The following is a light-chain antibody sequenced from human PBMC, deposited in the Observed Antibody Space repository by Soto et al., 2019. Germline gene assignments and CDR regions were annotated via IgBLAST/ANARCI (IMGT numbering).Light chain of an antibody. Sequence: QSVLTQPASVSGSPGQSITISCTGTSSDVGGYSYVSWYVQHPGKAPKLIIYEVSNRPSGVSDRFSGSKSGNTASLTISGLQAEDEADYYCSSYTSSTTQVFGTGTKVTVL. CDR3: SSYTSSTTQV. J-gene: IGLJ1*01. CDR1: SSDVGGYSY. V-gene: IGLV2-14*01. CDR2: EVS.